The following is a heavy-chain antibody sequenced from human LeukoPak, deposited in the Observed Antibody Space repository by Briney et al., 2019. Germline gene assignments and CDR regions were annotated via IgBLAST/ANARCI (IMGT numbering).Heavy chain of an antibody. CDR3: AKDSYDRSGYYYYYFAY. Sequence: GRSLRLSCAASGFTFSRYGMHWVRQAPGKGLEWVAVIWYDGSNKYYADSVKGRFTISRDNSKNTLYLQMNSLRAGDTAVYYCAKDSYDRSGYYYYYFAYWGQGTQVTVSS. D-gene: IGHD3-22*01. CDR1: GFTFSRYG. CDR2: IWYDGSNK. J-gene: IGHJ4*02. V-gene: IGHV3-33*06.